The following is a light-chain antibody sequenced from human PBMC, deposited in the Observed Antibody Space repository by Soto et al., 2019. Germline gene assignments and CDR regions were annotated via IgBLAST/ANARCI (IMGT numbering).Light chain of an antibody. J-gene: IGKJ1*01. Sequence: EIVLTQSPGTLSLSPGERATLSCRASQSISSSYLAWYQQKPGQAPRPLIYGASSRATGIPDRFSGSGSGTDCTLTIIRREPEDFAVYYCQQYFSSPWTFGQGTKVEIK. CDR2: GAS. V-gene: IGKV3-20*01. CDR3: QQYFSSPWT. CDR1: QSISSSY.